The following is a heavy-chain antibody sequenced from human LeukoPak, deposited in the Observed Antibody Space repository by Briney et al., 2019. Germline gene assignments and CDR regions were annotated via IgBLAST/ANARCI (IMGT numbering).Heavy chain of an antibody. CDR3: AKDPPHSDRSIYSDNS. V-gene: IGHV3-23*01. J-gene: IGHJ4*02. CDR1: GFTLRSFG. CDR2: ISADGGDV. D-gene: IGHD3-22*01. Sequence: GGSLRLSCAASGFTLRSFGINWVRQAPGKGLEWVSVISADGGDVYYADSVNGRFTISRDNSKNTLHLQMDSLRAEDTAVYYCAKDPPHSDRSIYSDNSWGQGTLVTVSS.